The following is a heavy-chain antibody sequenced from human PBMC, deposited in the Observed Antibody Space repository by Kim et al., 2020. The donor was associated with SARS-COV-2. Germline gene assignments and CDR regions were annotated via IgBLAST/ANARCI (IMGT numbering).Heavy chain of an antibody. J-gene: IGHJ5*02. V-gene: IGHV4-34*01. Sequence: SETLSLTCALYGGSFSGYYWSWIRQPPGKGLEWIGEINHSGSTNYNPSLKSRVTISVDTSKNQFSLKLSSVTAADTAVYYCARGRTMVRGVAPRGGVGEGTKNNWFDPWGQGTLVTVSS. CDR3: ARGRTMVRGVAPRGGVGEGTKNNWFDP. CDR1: GGSFSGYY. D-gene: IGHD3-10*01. CDR2: INHSGST.